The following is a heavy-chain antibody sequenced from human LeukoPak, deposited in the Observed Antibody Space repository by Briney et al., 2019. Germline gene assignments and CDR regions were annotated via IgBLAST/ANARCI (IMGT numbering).Heavy chain of an antibody. CDR3: ARRGYCSSTSCYATYDWFDP. D-gene: IGHD2-2*01. CDR2: IDFSGNT. CDR1: GGSISSYY. J-gene: IGHJ5*02. Sequence: PSETLSLTCTVSGGSISSYYWSWIRQPPGKGLEWIGYIDFSGNTNYNPSLKSRVTISVETSKNQFSLKLSSVTAADTAVYYCARRGYCSSTSCYATYDWFDPWGQGTLVTVSS. V-gene: IGHV4-59*08.